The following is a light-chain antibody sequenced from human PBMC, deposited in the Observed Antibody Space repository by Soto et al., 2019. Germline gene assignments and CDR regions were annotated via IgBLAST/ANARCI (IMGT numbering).Light chain of an antibody. Sequence: DFQMTQSPASLSASIGDRITITCEASQDINKYLNWYQQKPGKAPKLLIYDASNLEKGVPSRFSGSSSGTDFTFTISSLQPEDTATYYCQQYDYLPRTFGQGTRLEIK. CDR1: QDINKY. CDR3: QQYDYLPRT. V-gene: IGKV1-33*01. J-gene: IGKJ5*01. CDR2: DAS.